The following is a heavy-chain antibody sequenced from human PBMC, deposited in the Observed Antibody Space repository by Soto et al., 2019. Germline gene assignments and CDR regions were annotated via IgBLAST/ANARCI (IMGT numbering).Heavy chain of an antibody. CDR3: AREEGYSYGNGYGMDV. Sequence: QVQLQQSGPGLVKPSQTLSLTCAISGDSVSSNSAAWNWIRQSPSRGLEWLGRTYYRSKWYNDYAVSVKSRITINPDTSKNQFSLQLNSVTPEDTAVYCCAREEGYSYGNGYGMDVWGQGTTVTVSS. V-gene: IGHV6-1*01. CDR1: GDSVSSNSAA. J-gene: IGHJ6*02. D-gene: IGHD5-18*01. CDR2: TYYRSKWYN.